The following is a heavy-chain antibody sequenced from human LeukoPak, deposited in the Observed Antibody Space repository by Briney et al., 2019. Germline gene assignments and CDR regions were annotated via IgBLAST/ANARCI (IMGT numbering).Heavy chain of an antibody. D-gene: IGHD6-19*01. CDR1: GGSVSSSSYY. Sequence: PSETLSLTCTVSGGSVSSSSYYWGWIRQPPGKGLEWIGSIYYSGSTYYNPSLKSRVTISVDTSKNQFSLKLSSVTAADTAVYYCAGGAVAGTGDAFDIWGQGTMVTVSS. J-gene: IGHJ3*02. V-gene: IGHV4-39*07. CDR2: IYYSGST. CDR3: AGGAVAGTGDAFDI.